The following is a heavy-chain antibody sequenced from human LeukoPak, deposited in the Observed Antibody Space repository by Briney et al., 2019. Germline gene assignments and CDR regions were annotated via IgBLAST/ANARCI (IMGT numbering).Heavy chain of an antibody. J-gene: IGHJ4*02. Sequence: PSETLSLTCAVHGGSFSGYYWSWIRQPPGKGLEWIGEINHSGSTNYNPSLKSRVTISVDTSKNQFSLKLSSVTAADTAVYYCARGQLVYFDYWGQGTLVTVSS. D-gene: IGHD6-13*01. CDR2: INHSGST. CDR1: GGSFSGYY. CDR3: ARGQLVYFDY. V-gene: IGHV4-34*01.